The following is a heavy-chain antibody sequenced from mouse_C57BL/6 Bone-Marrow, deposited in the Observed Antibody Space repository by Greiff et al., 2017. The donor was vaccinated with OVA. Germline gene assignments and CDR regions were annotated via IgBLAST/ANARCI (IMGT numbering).Heavy chain of an antibody. Sequence: EVQLQQSGAELVRPGASVKLSCTASGFNIKDDYMHWVKQRPEQGLEWIGWIDPENGDTEYASKFQGKATITADTSSNTAYLQLSGLTSEDTAVDYWTTWDEETWFAYWGQGTLVTVSA. CDR3: TTWDEETWFAY. D-gene: IGHD4-1*01. CDR2: IDPENGDT. CDR1: GFNIKDDY. V-gene: IGHV14-4*01. J-gene: IGHJ3*01.